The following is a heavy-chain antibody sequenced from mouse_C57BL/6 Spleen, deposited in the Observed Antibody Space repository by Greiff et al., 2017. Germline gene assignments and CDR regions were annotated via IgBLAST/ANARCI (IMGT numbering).Heavy chain of an antibody. Sequence: EVQLQESGPGLVKPSQSLSLTCSVTGYSITSGYYWNWIRQFPGNKLEWMGYRTYDGSNNYNPSLKNRISITRDTSKNQFFLKLNSVTTEDTATYYCARDPGSLYYFDYWGQGTTLTVSS. V-gene: IGHV3-6*01. CDR1: GYSITSGYY. CDR2: RTYDGSN. CDR3: ARDPGSLYYFDY. D-gene: IGHD1-1*02. J-gene: IGHJ2*01.